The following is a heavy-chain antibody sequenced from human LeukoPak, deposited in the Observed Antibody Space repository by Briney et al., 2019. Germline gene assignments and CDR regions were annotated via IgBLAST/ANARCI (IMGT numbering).Heavy chain of an antibody. J-gene: IGHJ4*02. CDR3: ARRNPYYYFDY. V-gene: IGHV3-23*01. Sequence: GRSLRLSCAASGFTFSNYAMNWVRQAPGKGLEWVSGISGSGGSTYYADSVKGRFTISRDNSKNTLYLQVNSLRAEDTAVYFCARRNPYYYFDYWGQGTLVTVSS. CDR2: ISGSGGST. D-gene: IGHD2-21*01. CDR1: GFTFSNYA.